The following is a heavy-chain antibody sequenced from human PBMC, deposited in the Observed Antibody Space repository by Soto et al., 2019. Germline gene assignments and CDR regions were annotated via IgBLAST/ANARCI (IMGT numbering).Heavy chain of an antibody. CDR2: INAGNGNT. CDR3: ARDLPHYDFWSGYSYYYYYGMDV. V-gene: IGHV1-3*01. J-gene: IGHJ6*02. Sequence: QVQLVQSGAEVKKPGASVKVSCKASGYTFTSYAMHWVRQAPGQRLEWMGWINAGNGNTKYSQKFQGRVTITRDTSASTAYMELSSLRSEDTAVYYCARDLPHYDFWSGYSYYYYYGMDVWGQGTTVTVSS. D-gene: IGHD3-3*01. CDR1: GYTFTSYA.